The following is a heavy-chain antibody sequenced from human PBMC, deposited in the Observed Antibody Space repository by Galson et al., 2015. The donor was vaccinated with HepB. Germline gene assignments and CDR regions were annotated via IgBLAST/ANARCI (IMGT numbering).Heavy chain of an antibody. CDR3: ASPHGDSRKYFYFGMDV. CDR1: GFTFSSYS. V-gene: IGHV3-30*04. Sequence: SLRLSCAASGFTFSSYSMYWVRQAPGRGLEWVALISYDGSNTYYPDSVKGRFTISRDNSDNTLYLQMNTLRTEDTAVYYCASPHGDSRKYFYFGMDVWGQGTTVTVSS. CDR2: ISYDGSNT. D-gene: IGHD4-17*01. J-gene: IGHJ6*02.